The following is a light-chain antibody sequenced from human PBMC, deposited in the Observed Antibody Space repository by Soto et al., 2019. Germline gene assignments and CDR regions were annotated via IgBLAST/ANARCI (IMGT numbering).Light chain of an antibody. CDR3: QQYSSSPLT. Sequence: EIVLTQSPDTLSLSPGERATLSCRASQRVSSDSLAWYQQQPGQAPRLLIYGASNRATGIPDRFSGSGSGTDFTLTISRLEPEDFAVYYCQQYSSSPLTFGGGTKVDIK. CDR1: QRVSSDS. CDR2: GAS. J-gene: IGKJ4*01. V-gene: IGKV3-20*01.